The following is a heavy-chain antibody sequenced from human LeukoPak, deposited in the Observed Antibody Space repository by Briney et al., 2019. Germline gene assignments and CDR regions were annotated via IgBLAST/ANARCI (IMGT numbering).Heavy chain of an antibody. V-gene: IGHV1-2*02. CDR2: INPNSGGT. CDR1: GYSFIGYY. D-gene: IGHD1-26*01. CDR3: ARSMGSGFLSDP. J-gene: IGHJ5*02. Sequence: GASVKVSCKASGYSFIGYYMHWVRQAPGQGLGWMGWINPNSGGTNYAQKLQGGVTMTRDTSISTAYMELSRLRSEDTAVYYCARSMGSGFLSDPWGQGTLVTVSS.